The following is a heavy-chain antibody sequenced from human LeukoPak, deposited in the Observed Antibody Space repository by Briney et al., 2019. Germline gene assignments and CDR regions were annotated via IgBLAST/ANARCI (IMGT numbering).Heavy chain of an antibody. D-gene: IGHD2-15*01. CDR1: GFTFSSYA. CDR2: ISGSGGST. V-gene: IGHV3-23*01. CDR3: TKSGYCSGGSCSQDYIQMDYYYGMDV. J-gene: IGHJ6*02. Sequence: GGSLRLSCAASGFTFSSYAMSWVRQAPGRVLEWVSAISGSGGSTFYADSVNGRFTISRDNSKNTLYLQMNSLRAEDTAVYYCTKSGYCSGGSCSQDYIQMDYYYGMDVWGQGTTVTVSS.